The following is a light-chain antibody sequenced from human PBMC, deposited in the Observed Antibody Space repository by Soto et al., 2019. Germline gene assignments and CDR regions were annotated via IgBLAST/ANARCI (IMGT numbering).Light chain of an antibody. CDR2: DVS. CDR1: SSDVGFYNY. CDR3: SSYTSSSTYV. Sequence: QSVLTQPASVSGSHGQSITISCTETSSDVGFYNYVSWYQQNPGKAPKLMIYDVSNRPSGVSNRFSGSKSGNTASLTISGLQTEDEADYYCSSYTSSSTYVFGTGTKVTVL. J-gene: IGLJ1*01. V-gene: IGLV2-14*01.